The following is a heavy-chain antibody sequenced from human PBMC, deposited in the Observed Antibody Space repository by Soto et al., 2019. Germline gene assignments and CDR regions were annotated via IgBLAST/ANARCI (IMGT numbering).Heavy chain of an antibody. CDR2: IDSRGRTL. Sequence: GGSLRLSCAASGFTFSDYSMSWIRQAPGKGLEWLAFIDSRGRTLSYADSVRGRFTISRDNAENSVYLQMDSLRADDTAVYYCARQAARHYIDSWGQGNSVSVSS. D-gene: IGHD6-6*01. V-gene: IGHV3-11*01. J-gene: IGHJ4*02. CDR1: GFTFSDYS. CDR3: ARQAARHYIDS.